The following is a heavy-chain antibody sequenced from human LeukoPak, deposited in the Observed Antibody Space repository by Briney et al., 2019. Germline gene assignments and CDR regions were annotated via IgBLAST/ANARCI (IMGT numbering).Heavy chain of an antibody. Sequence: SETLSLTCTVSGGSISSYYWSWIRQPPGKGLEWIGYIYYSGSTNYNPSLKSRVTISVDTSKNQFSLKLSSVTAADTAVYYCARDRARGYSGSYYIRRDWFDPWGQGTLVTVSS. CDR1: GGSISSYY. D-gene: IGHD1-26*01. CDR2: IYYSGST. J-gene: IGHJ5*02. V-gene: IGHV4-59*01. CDR3: ARDRARGYSGSYYIRRDWFDP.